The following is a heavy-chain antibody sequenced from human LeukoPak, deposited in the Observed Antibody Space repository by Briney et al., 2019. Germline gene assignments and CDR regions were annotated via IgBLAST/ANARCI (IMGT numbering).Heavy chain of an antibody. CDR3: AKDAQPRSRWFDP. J-gene: IGHJ5*02. V-gene: IGHV3-7*03. CDR1: GFIFKDYW. CDR2: IKQDGSEK. D-gene: IGHD3-16*01. Sequence: GGSLRLSCAASGFIFKDYWMIWVRQAPGKGLEGVANIKQDGSEKYYVDSVKGRSTISRDNAKNSLYLQMNTLRAEDTAMYYCAKDAQPRSRWFDPWGQGTLVTVSS.